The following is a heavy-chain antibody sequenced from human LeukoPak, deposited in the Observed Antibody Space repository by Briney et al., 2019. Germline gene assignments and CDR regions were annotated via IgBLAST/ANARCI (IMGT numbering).Heavy chain of an antibody. V-gene: IGHV4-39*01. Sequence: SETLSLTCTVSGGSISSSSYFWGWIRQPPGKGLEWIGSMYYSGSTYYNPSLKSRVTISVDTSKNQFSLKLSSVTAADTAVYYCARSRSRVGAPSYWGQGTLVTVSS. CDR2: MYYSGST. CDR3: ARSRSRVGAPSY. CDR1: GGSISSSSYF. J-gene: IGHJ4*02. D-gene: IGHD1-26*01.